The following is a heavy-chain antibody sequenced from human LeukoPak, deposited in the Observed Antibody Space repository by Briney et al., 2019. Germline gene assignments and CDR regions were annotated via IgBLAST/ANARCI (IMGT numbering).Heavy chain of an antibody. CDR3: ARVTAVAGTSVGVDA. CDR1: GFTFSNYW. J-gene: IGHJ4*02. D-gene: IGHD6-19*01. V-gene: IGHV3-74*01. Sequence: GGSLRLSCAASGFTFSNYWMHWVRQTPGKGLVWVSRIHSDASVTTYADSVKGRFTISRDNDKNTLYLQMNSLRAEDTAVYYCARVTAVAGTSVGVDAWGQGILVTVS. CDR2: IHSDASVT.